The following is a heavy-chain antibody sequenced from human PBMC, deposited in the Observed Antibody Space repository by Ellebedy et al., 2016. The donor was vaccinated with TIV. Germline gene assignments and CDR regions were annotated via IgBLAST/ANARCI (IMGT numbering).Heavy chain of an antibody. D-gene: IGHD6-19*01. CDR2: INPTAGST. Sequence: AASVKVSCKASGYTFTSYYMHWVRQAPGQGLKWMGIINPTAGSTSSAQKFQGRVTMTSDTSTRTVYMELSSLRSEDTAVYYCARAPSVDPHMDVWGQGTTVTVSS. J-gene: IGHJ6*02. V-gene: IGHV1-46*01. CDR1: GYTFTSYY. CDR3: ARAPSVDPHMDV.